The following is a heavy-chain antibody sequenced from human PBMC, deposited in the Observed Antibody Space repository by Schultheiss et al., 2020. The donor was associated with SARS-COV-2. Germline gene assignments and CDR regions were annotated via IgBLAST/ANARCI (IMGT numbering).Heavy chain of an antibody. D-gene: IGHD2-2*02. CDR3: ARDRFYWVPAAIVGYYYYGMDV. CDR1: GCTFISYA. V-gene: IGHV1-8*02. CDR2: MNPNSGNT. J-gene: IGHJ6*02. Sequence: ASVKVSCKASGCTFISYAISLVRQATGQGLEWMGWMNPNSGNTGYAQKFQGRVTMTTDTSTSTAYMELSSLRSEDTAVYYCARDRFYWVPAAIVGYYYYGMDVWGQGTPVTVSS.